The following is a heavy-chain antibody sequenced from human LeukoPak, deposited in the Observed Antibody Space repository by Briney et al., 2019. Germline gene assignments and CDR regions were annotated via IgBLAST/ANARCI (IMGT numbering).Heavy chain of an antibody. V-gene: IGHV4-39*01. D-gene: IGHD1-26*01. CDR2: IYYSGRT. Sequence: SETLSLTCSVSGVSISNSADYWGWIRQPPGKGLEWIGNIYYSGRTYYNPSLESRITISVDTSKNQFSLKLNSVTAADTAIYYCARQLYSGSYPSWGQGTVVTVSS. J-gene: IGHJ5*02. CDR1: GVSISNSADY. CDR3: ARQLYSGSYPS.